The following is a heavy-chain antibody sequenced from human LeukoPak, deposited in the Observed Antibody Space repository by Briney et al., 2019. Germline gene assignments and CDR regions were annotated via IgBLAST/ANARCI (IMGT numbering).Heavy chain of an antibody. CDR2: IYYSGST. D-gene: IGHD2-21*02. CDR1: GGSISSSSYY. CDR3: AREGTANWFDP. V-gene: IGHV4-61*01. J-gene: IGHJ5*02. Sequence: SETLSLTCTVSGGSISSSSYYWGWIRQPPGKGLEWIGYIYYSGSTNYNPSLKSRVTISVDTSKNQFSLKLSSVTAADTAVYYCAREGTANWFDPWGQGTLVTVSS.